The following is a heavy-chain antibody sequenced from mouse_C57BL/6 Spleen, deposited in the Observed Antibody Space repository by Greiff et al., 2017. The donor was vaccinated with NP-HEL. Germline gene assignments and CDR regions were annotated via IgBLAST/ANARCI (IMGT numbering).Heavy chain of an antibody. CDR3: ASPSLDGHYYAMDY. D-gene: IGHD2-3*01. V-gene: IGHV1-26*01. CDR1: GYTFTDYY. Sequence: EVQLQQSGPELVKPGASVKISCKASGYTFTDYYMNWVKQSHGKSLEWIGDINPNNGGTSYNQKFKGKATLTVDKSSSTAYMELRSLTSEDSAVYYCASPSLDGHYYAMDYWGQGTSVTVSS. CDR2: INPNNGGT. J-gene: IGHJ4*01.